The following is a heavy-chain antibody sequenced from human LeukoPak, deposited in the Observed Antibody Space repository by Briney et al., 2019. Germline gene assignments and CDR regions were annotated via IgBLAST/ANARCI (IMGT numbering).Heavy chain of an antibody. J-gene: IGHJ6*02. CDR3: ARDSSSTYYYGMDV. CDR1: GYTFTSYA. D-gene: IGHD6-13*01. Sequence: ASVKVSCKASGYTFTSYAMNWVRQAPGQGLEWMGWINTNTGNPTYAQGFTGRFVFSLDTSVSMAYLQISSLKAEDTAVYYCARDSSSTYYYGMDVWGQGTTVTVSS. CDR2: INTNTGNP. V-gene: IGHV7-4-1*04.